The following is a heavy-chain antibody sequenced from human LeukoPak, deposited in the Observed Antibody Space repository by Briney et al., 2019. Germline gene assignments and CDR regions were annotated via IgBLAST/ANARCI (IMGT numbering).Heavy chain of an antibody. CDR2: IKQDGSEK. V-gene: IGHV3-7*03. CDR1: GFTFSSHW. CDR3: ARAGSHWHYVY. D-gene: IGHD3-10*01. J-gene: IGHJ4*02. Sequence: GGSLRLSCVASGFTFSSHWMTWVRQAPGKGLEWVANIKQDGSEKYYVESVKGRFTISRDNAKNSLYLQMNSLRAEDTAVYYCARAGSHWHYVYWGQGTVVTVSS.